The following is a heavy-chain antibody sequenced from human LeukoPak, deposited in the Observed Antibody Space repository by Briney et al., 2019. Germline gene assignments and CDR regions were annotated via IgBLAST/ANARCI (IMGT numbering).Heavy chain of an antibody. CDR3: ARDSAHSSSWEVTFDP. Sequence: GASVKVSCKASGYTFTSYAMNWVRQAPGQGLEWMGWINTNTGNPTYAQGFTGRFVFSLDTSVSTAYLQISSLKAEDTAVYYCARDSAHSSSWEVTFDPWGQGTLVTVSS. V-gene: IGHV7-4-1*02. CDR1: GYTFTSYA. J-gene: IGHJ5*02. D-gene: IGHD6-13*01. CDR2: INTNTGNP.